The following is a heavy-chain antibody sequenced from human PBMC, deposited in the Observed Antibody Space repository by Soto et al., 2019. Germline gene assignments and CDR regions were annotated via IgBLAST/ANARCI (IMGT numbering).Heavy chain of an antibody. V-gene: IGHV4-61*01. CDR1: GGSVRDGSYY. D-gene: IGHD1-7*01. CDR2: IYHSGST. Sequence: SETLSLTCTVFGGSVRDGSYYGAWLRQPPGKGLEWIGHIYHSGSTIYNPSLKSRVTISIDTSKSQFSLNLNAMPAADTAVYYCAGYNWNYYFDPWGQGTLVTVSS. CDR3: AGYNWNYYFDP. J-gene: IGHJ5*02.